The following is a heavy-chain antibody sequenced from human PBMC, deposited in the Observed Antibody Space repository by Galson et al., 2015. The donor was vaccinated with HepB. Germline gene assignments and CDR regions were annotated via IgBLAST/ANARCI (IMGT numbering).Heavy chain of an antibody. D-gene: IGHD3-22*01. CDR2: ISSSSSTI. CDR1: GFTFSSYS. Sequence: SLRLSCAASGFTFSSYSMNWVRQAPGKGLEWVSYISSSSSTIYYADSVKGRFTISRDNAKNSLYLQMNSLRAEDTAVYYCARTDITMIVGLEDPWYWGQGTLVTVSS. J-gene: IGHJ4*02. V-gene: IGHV3-48*01. CDR3: ARTDITMIVGLEDPWY.